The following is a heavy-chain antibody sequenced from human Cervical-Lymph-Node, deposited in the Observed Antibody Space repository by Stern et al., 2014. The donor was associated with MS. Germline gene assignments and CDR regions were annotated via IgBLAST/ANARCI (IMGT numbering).Heavy chain of an antibody. CDR3: AHTTVTFDEAYGLDV. CDR2: IYWDDDE. Sequence: SGPTLVKPTQTLTLTCTFSGFSLSTSGVGVGWIRQPPGKALEWLAVIYWDDDERYSPSLKSSLTITKDTSKNQVVLTMANMDPVDTATYYCAHTTVTFDEAYGLDVWGQGTTVTVSS. V-gene: IGHV2-5*02. D-gene: IGHD4-17*01. J-gene: IGHJ6*02. CDR1: GFSLSTSGVG.